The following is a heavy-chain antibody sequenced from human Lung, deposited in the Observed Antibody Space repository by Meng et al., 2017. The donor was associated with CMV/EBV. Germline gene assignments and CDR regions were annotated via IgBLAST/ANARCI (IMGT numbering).Heavy chain of an antibody. CDR3: ARSWDGLGY. Sequence: ACAASGFSFSGYALNWVRQAPGTGLEWVSSISSSSSYIYYADSVKGRFTISRDNAKNSLFLQMNSLRADDTAVYFCARSWDGLGYSGQATLVTVSS. D-gene: IGHD1-26*01. J-gene: IGHJ4*02. CDR2: ISSSSSYI. CDR1: GFSFSGYA. V-gene: IGHV3-21*01.